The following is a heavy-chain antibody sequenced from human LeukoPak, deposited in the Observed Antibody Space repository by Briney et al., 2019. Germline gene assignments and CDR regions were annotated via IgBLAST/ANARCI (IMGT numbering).Heavy chain of an antibody. CDR2: ISSSSSYI. V-gene: IGHV3-21*01. Sequence: GGSLRLSCAASGFTFSSYSMNWVRQAPGKGLEWVSSISSSSSYIYYADSVKGRFTISRDNAKNSLYLQMNSLRAEDTAVYYCARTWIQLWLWKGAFDIWGQGTMVTVSS. J-gene: IGHJ3*02. CDR1: GFTFSSYS. CDR3: ARTWIQLWLWKGAFDI. D-gene: IGHD5-18*01.